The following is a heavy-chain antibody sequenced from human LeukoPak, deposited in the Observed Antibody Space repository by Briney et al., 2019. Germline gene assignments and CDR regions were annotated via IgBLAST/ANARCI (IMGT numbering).Heavy chain of an antibody. CDR1: GASFNSDDQY. J-gene: IGHJ4*02. CDR3: SRGLDSSKLGY. D-gene: IGHD3-22*01. V-gene: IGHV4-31*03. Sequence: SETLSLTCTVSGASFNSDDQYWNWLRQSPGKGLEWIGSIHPSGMLYNNPSLESRVTMSRDTSKNQFPLNLNSVTAADTAVYFCSRGLDSSKLGYWGQGILVTVSS. CDR2: IHPSGML.